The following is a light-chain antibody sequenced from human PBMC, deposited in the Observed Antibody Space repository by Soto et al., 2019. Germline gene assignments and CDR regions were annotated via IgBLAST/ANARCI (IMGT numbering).Light chain of an antibody. J-gene: IGLJ3*02. CDR2: GNS. Sequence: QSVLTQPPSVSGAPGQRVTISCTGYNSNIGAGYDVHWYQQLPGTAPKLLIYGNSNRPSGVPDRFSAAKSGTSASLAITGRQAEYEADYYCQSYDSSLSGWVFGGGTKLTVL. CDR1: NSNIGAGYD. CDR3: QSYDSSLSGWV. V-gene: IGLV1-40*01.